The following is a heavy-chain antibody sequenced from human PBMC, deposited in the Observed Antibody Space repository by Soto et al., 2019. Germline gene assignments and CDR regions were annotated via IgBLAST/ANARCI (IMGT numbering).Heavy chain of an antibody. V-gene: IGHV3-30*18. Sequence: QVQLVESGGGVVQPGRSLRLSCAASGFTFSSYGMHWVRQAPGKGLEWVAVISYDGSNKYYADSVKGRFTISRDNSKNTLYLQMNSLRAEDTAVYYCAKDRSSSWYRGYFDYWGQGTLVTVSS. J-gene: IGHJ4*02. D-gene: IGHD6-13*01. CDR1: GFTFSSYG. CDR3: AKDRSSSWYRGYFDY. CDR2: ISYDGSNK.